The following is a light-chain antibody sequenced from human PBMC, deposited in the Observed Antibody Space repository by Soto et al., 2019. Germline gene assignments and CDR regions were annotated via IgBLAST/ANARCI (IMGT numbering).Light chain of an antibody. V-gene: IGKV1-5*01. CDR1: QSINRW. CDR3: QQYGRYWT. CDR2: DAY. Sequence: IQMTQSPSTLSASIGDTVTITCRASQSINRWLAWYQQKPGEAPKLLIYDAYSLESGVPSRFSGTGSGTEFPLINSSLQPDDFATYYGQQYGRYWTFGQGTKVEIK. J-gene: IGKJ1*01.